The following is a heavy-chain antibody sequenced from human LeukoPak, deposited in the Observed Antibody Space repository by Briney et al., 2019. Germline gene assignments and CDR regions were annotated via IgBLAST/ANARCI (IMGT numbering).Heavy chain of an antibody. CDR3: AKAAVVIPDY. CDR2: ISGSGAST. Sequence: GASLRLSCAASGFIFRSYAMSWVRQAPGKGLEWVSGISGSGASTYYAGSVKGRFTISRDNSKNTLYLQMKTLRAEDTAVYYCAKAAVVIPDYWGQGTLVTVSS. D-gene: IGHD3-22*01. J-gene: IGHJ4*02. V-gene: IGHV3-23*01. CDR1: GFIFRSYA.